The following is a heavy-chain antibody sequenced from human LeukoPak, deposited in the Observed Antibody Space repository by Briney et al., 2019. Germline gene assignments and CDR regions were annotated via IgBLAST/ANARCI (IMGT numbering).Heavy chain of an antibody. CDR3: ARGHSAWTATPQYGMDV. D-gene: IGHD3/OR15-3a*01. V-gene: IGHV4-34*01. J-gene: IGHJ6*02. CDR2: NNHSGGS. CDR1: GGSFTGYY. Sequence: PSETLSLTCAVYGGSFTGYYWSWIRQLPEKGLEWIGENNHSGGSNYNPSLKSRVTISLDTSKNQVSLKLSSVTAADTAVYYCARGHSAWTATPQYGMDVWGQGTTVTVSS.